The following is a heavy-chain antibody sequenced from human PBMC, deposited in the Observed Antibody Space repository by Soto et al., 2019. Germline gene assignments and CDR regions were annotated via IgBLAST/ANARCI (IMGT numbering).Heavy chain of an antibody. Sequence: GESLKISCKGSGYSFTSYWIGWVRQIPGKGLEWMGIIYPGDSDTRYSPSFQGQVTISADKSISTAYLQWSSLKASDTAMYYCARHAAMVAKYYYGMDVWGQGTTVTVSS. CDR3: ARHAAMVAKYYYGMDV. CDR2: IYPGDSDT. D-gene: IGHD5-18*01. CDR1: GYSFTSYW. J-gene: IGHJ6*02. V-gene: IGHV5-51*01.